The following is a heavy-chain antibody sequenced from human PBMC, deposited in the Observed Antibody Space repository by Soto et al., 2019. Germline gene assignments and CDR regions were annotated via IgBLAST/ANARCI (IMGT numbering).Heavy chain of an antibody. D-gene: IGHD3-22*01. CDR2: IIPIFGTA. J-gene: IGHJ4*02. CDR3: AITSSGATYYYDSSGFASPYYFDY. CDR1: GGTFSSYA. V-gene: IGHV1-69*13. Sequence: GASVKVSCKASGGTFSSYAISWVRQAPGQGLEWMGGIIPIFGTANYAQKFQGRVTITADESTSTAYMELSSLRSEDTAVYYCAITSSGATYYYDSSGFASPYYFDYWGQGTLVTVSS.